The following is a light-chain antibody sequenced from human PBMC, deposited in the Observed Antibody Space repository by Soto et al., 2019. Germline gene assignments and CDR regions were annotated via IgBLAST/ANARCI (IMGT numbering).Light chain of an antibody. V-gene: IGKV1-5*01. CDR2: DAS. CDR3: QQYIDYWT. J-gene: IGKJ1*01. CDR1: QSITTW. Sequence: DIQLRECHSTMSASVGDRVVITCRAGQSITTWLAWYQQKPAKAPKLLIYDASSLESGVPSRFSGSGSGTEYTLTISSLQPDYFATYYCQQYIDYWTFGQGTMVDIK.